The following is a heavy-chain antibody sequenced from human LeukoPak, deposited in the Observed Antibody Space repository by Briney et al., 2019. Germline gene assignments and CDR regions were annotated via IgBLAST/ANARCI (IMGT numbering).Heavy chain of an antibody. CDR1: GYTLTKLS. D-gene: IGHD6-19*01. J-gene: IGHJ6*03. Sequence: ASVKVSCKVSGYTLTKLSMHWVRQAPGKGLEWMGGFDPEDGETIYAQKFQGRVTMTRDTSISTAYMELSRLRSDDTAVYYCARTTGYSSGWYDYYYMDVWGKGTTVTISS. CDR2: FDPEDGET. V-gene: IGHV1-24*01. CDR3: ARTTGYSSGWYDYYYMDV.